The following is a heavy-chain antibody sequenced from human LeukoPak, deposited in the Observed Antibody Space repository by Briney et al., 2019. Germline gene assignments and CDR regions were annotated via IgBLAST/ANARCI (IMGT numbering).Heavy chain of an antibody. CDR3: ARNGFCTGGRCYGYYNYIDV. D-gene: IGHD2-15*01. Sequence: SETLSLTCIVSGGSMNNYYWSWVRQTPGKALEWLGYIHYSGNTHYNPSLQSRVTMSVDTSQNQLFLEVSSVTVADTAVYFCARNGFCTGGRCYGYYNYIDVWGKGTTVTVSS. J-gene: IGHJ6*03. CDR1: GGSMNNYY. V-gene: IGHV4-59*12. CDR2: IHYSGNT.